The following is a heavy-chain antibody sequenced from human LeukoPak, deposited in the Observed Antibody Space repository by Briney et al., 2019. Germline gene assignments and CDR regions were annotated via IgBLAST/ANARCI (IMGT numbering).Heavy chain of an antibody. J-gene: IGHJ4*02. CDR1: GFTFSSFA. V-gene: IGHV3-30*18. CDR2: ISFEGRNK. Sequence: GKSLRLSCAASGFTFSSFAMHGVRQAPGKGLEWVAVISFEGRNKYYADSLKGRFTISRDNSKNTLYLQMNSLRGEDTAVYFCAKDPGGYYFDYWGQGTVVTVSS. CDR3: AKDPGGYYFDY. D-gene: IGHD1-14*01.